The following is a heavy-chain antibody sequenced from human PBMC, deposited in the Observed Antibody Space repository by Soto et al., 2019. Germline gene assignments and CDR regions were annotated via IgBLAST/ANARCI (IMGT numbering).Heavy chain of an antibody. V-gene: IGHV4-31*03. CDR2: IYYSGST. Sequence: PSETLSLTCTVSGGSISSGGYYWSWIRQHPGKGLEWIGYIYYSGSTYYNPSLKSRVTISVDTSKNQFSLKLSSVTAADTAVYYCARAGKGGYSGYESEGWFEPLGQGTLGTVFS. CDR3: ARAGKGGYSGYESEGWFEP. J-gene: IGHJ5*02. CDR1: GGSISSGGYY. D-gene: IGHD5-12*01.